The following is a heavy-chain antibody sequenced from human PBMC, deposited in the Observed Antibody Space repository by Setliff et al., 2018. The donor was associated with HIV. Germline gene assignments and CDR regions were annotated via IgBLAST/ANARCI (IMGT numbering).Heavy chain of an antibody. V-gene: IGHV4-59*11. D-gene: IGHD3-16*01. CDR3: ARGVGTLGSNYYGMDV. CDR2: ISYTGSP. Sequence: SETLSLTCSVSGGSITSHYWTWIRQPPGKGLEWIGVISYTGSPHYNPSLKSRVTMSLDTSKNQFSLTLSSVTAVDTAVYYCARGVGTLGSNYYGMDVWGQGTTVTVSS. CDR1: GGSITSHY. J-gene: IGHJ6*02.